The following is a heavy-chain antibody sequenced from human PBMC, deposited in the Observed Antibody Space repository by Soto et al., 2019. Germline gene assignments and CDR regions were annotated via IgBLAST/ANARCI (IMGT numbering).Heavy chain of an antibody. Sequence: QVQLVESGGGVVQPGRSLRLSCAASGFTFSSYGMHWVRQAPGKGLEWVAVIWYDGSNKYYADSVKGRFTISRDNSKNTLYLQMNSLRAEDTAVYYCGVVVAAPPYDAFDIWGQGTMVTVSS. V-gene: IGHV3-33*01. CDR3: GVVVAAPPYDAFDI. D-gene: IGHD2-15*01. CDR1: GFTFSSYG. CDR2: IWYDGSNK. J-gene: IGHJ3*02.